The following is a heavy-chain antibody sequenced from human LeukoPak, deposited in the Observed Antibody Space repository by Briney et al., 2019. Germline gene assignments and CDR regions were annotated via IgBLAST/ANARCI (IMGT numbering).Heavy chain of an antibody. V-gene: IGHV3-30*18. Sequence: GGSLRLSCAASGFTFSSYGMHWVRQAPGKGLEWVAVISYDGSNKYYADSVKGRFTISRDNSKNTLYLKMNSLRAEDTAVYYCANTVDTAVSTTFDYWGQGTLVTVSS. CDR1: GFTFSSYG. J-gene: IGHJ4*02. CDR2: ISYDGSNK. CDR3: ANTVDTAVSTTFDY. D-gene: IGHD5-18*01.